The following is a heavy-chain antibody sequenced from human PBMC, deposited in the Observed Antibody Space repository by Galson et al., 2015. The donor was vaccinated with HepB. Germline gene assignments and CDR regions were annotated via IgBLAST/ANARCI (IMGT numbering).Heavy chain of an antibody. J-gene: IGHJ5*02. CDR2: ISGSGGST. Sequence: SLRLSCAASGITFCNYAMSWVRQAPGKGLEWVSAISGSGGSTYYADSVKGRFTISRDNSKNTLYLQMNSLRAEDTAVYYCAKEFEIVVETAVPPPWGQGTLVTVSS. D-gene: IGHD3-22*01. CDR3: AKEFEIVVETAVPPP. V-gene: IGHV3-23*01. CDR1: GITFCNYA.